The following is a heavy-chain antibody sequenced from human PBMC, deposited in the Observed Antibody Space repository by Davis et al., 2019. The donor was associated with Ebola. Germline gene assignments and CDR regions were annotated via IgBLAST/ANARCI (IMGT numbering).Heavy chain of an antibody. CDR2: IYFSGST. CDR1: GGSISNYY. J-gene: IGHJ6*02. D-gene: IGHD6-13*01. CDR3: AREVRIAKYYYYGMDV. Sequence: SETLSLTCTVSGGSISNYYWSWIRQPPGKGLEWIGYIYFSGSTNYNPSLKSRLTISVDTSRNQFSLKLSSVTAADTAVYYCAREVRIAKYYYYGMDVWGQGTTVTVSS. V-gene: IGHV4-59*12.